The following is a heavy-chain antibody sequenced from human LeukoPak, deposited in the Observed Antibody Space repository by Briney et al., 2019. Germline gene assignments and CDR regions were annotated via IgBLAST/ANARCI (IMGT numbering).Heavy chain of an antibody. J-gene: IGHJ4*02. V-gene: IGHV1-2*04. D-gene: IGHD3-9*01. CDR3: ARSLQTGYDY. Sequence: ASVKVSCKASGYTFTGYYMHWVRQAPGQGLEWMGWINPNSGGTNYAQKFQGWVTMTRDTSISTAYMELSRLRSDDTAAYYCARSLQTGYDYWGQGTLVTVSS. CDR2: INPNSGGT. CDR1: GYTFTGYY.